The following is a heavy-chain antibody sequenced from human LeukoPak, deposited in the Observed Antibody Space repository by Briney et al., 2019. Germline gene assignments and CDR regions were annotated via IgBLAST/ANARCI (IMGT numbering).Heavy chain of an antibody. CDR1: GGSFSGYY. CDR3: ASNTVDTAMARGLDY. Sequence: SETLSLTCAVYGGSFSGYYWSWIRQPPGKGLEWIGEINHSGSTNYNPSLKSRVTISVDTSKNQFSLKLSSVTAADTAVYYCASNTVDTAMARGLDYWGQGTLVTVSS. D-gene: IGHD5-18*01. V-gene: IGHV4-34*01. J-gene: IGHJ4*02. CDR2: INHSGST.